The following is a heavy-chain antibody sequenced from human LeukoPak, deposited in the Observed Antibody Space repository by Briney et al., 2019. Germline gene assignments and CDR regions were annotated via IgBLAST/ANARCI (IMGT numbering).Heavy chain of an antibody. D-gene: IGHD1-26*01. CDR2: IHSSGKT. CDR3: TRSFPGIVGAADF. J-gene: IGHJ4*02. CDR1: GGSIISYY. V-gene: IGHV4-59*01. Sequence: SETLSLTCTVSGGSIISYYWSWIRQSPGKGLEWIGYIHSSGKTNYNPSFKSRVTISVDTSKNQFSLNVDSMAAADTGVYYCTRSFPGIVGAADFWGQGTLVTVSS.